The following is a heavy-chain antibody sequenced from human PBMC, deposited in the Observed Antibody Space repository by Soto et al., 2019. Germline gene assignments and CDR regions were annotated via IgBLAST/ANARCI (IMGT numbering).Heavy chain of an antibody. CDR1: GFTFTRYS. J-gene: IGHJ4*02. Sequence: GGSLRFSCAASGFTFTRYSMNWVRQAPGKGLEWVSSISSTTNYIYYGDSMKGRFTISRDNAKNSLYLEMNSLRAEDTAVYYCARESEDLTSTFDYWGQGTLVTVSS. CDR2: ISSTTNYI. CDR3: ARESEDLTSTFDY. V-gene: IGHV3-21*06.